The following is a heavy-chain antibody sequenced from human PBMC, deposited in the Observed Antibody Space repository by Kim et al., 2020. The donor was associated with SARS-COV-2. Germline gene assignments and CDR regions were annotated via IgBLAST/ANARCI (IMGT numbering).Heavy chain of an antibody. D-gene: IGHD2-15*01. CDR1: GFTFSSYA. CDR2: ISGSGGST. J-gene: IGHJ3*02. CDR3: AKEGYCSGGSCYSDAFDI. V-gene: IGHV3-23*01. Sequence: GGSLRLSCAASGFTFSSYAMSWVRQAPGKGLEWVSAISGSGGSTYYADSVKGRFTISRDNSKNTLYLQMNSLRAEDTAVYYCAKEGYCSGGSCYSDAFDIWGQGTMVTVSS.